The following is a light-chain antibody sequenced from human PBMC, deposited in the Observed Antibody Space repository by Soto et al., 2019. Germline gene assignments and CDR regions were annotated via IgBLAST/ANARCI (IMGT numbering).Light chain of an antibody. CDR1: QSVSRN. CDR2: DAS. Sequence: EIVWTQTPANRSVSAGERAPLSCRASQSVSRNLAWYQQKPGQAPRLLIYDASNRATGIPARFSCSGSGTDFTLTIRCLQSEEFAVYYCQRPSCWPMTFGQGTRLEIK. V-gene: IGKV3-11*01. J-gene: IGKJ5*01. CDR3: QRPSCWPMT.